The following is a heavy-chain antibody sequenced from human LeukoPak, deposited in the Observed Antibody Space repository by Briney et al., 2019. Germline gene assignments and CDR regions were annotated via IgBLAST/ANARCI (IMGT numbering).Heavy chain of an antibody. Sequence: SETLSLTCTVSGGSISSYYWSWIRQPPGKGLEWIGYTYTSGSTNYNPSLKSRVTISVDTSKNQFSLKLSSVTAADTAVYHCARRSTYCGGDCSSFDPWGQGTLVTVSS. CDR3: ARRSTYCGGDCSSFDP. D-gene: IGHD2-21*02. CDR1: GGSISSYY. J-gene: IGHJ5*02. CDR2: TYTSGST. V-gene: IGHV4-4*09.